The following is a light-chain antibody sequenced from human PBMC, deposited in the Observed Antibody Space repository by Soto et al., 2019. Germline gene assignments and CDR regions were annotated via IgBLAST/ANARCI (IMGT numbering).Light chain of an antibody. CDR3: QQHETLIT. V-gene: IGKV3D-15*01. Sequence: EIVMTQSPATLSVSPGERATLSCRASQSVSSYLAWYQQKPGQAPRLLVYDASTRATGIPDRFSGSGSGTDFTLTISRLEPEDFAVYYCQQHETLITFGQGTRLEIK. CDR1: QSVSSY. CDR2: DAS. J-gene: IGKJ5*01.